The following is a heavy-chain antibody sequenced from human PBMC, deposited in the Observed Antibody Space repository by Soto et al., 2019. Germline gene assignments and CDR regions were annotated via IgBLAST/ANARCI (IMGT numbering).Heavy chain of an antibody. CDR2: ISYDGSNK. CDR3: AREMGYYDSSGPGDY. Sequence: PGGSLRLSCAASGFTFSSYAMHWVRQAPGKGLEWVAVISYDGSNKYYADSVKGRFTISRDNSKNTLYLQMNSLRAEDTAVYYCAREMGYYDSSGPGDYWGQGTLVTVSS. D-gene: IGHD3-22*01. CDR1: GFTFSSYA. V-gene: IGHV3-30-3*01. J-gene: IGHJ4*02.